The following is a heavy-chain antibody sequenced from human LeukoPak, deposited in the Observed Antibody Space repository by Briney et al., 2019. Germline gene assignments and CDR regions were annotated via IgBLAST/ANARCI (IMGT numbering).Heavy chain of an antibody. CDR3: AKSRYGSGSYYSPFDY. D-gene: IGHD3-10*01. V-gene: IGHV3-30*18. CDR2: LSYDGSNS. CDR1: GFTFSSFG. Sequence: GGSLRLSCAASGFTFSSFGMHWVRQAPGKGLEWVAVLSYDGSNSYYADSVKGRFTISRDNSKNTLYLQMNSLRPEDTAVYYCAKSRYGSGSYYSPFDYWGQGTLVTVSS. J-gene: IGHJ4*02.